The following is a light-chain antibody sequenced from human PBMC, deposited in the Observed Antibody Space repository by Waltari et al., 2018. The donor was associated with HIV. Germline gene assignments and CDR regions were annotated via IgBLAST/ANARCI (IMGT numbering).Light chain of an antibody. CDR2: EVN. CDR1: SRHAGGSNS. CDR3: SSYTTTYTYV. V-gene: IGLV2-14*03. Sequence: PLTHPPSVSGSPGQSITISCSGPSRHAGGSNSLSCYQQRPGKAPKLIIYEVNSRPSGLSDRFSGSKSGNTASLTISGLQVEDEADYYCSSYTTTYTYVFGSGTKVTVL. J-gene: IGLJ1*01.